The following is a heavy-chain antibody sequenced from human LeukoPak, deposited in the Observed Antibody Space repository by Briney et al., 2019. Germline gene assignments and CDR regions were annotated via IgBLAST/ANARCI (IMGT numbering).Heavy chain of an antibody. D-gene: IGHD3-22*01. V-gene: IGHV4-34*01. CDR3: ARAPHFFDTSGSRYYFDD. CDR1: GGSFSGYY. Sequence: SETLSLTCAVYGGSFSGYYWSWIRQPPGKGLEWIGEINHSGSTNYNPSLKSRVTISVDTSKNQFSLNLSSVTAADTAVYYCARAPHFFDTSGSRYYFDDWGQGALVTVAS. CDR2: INHSGST. J-gene: IGHJ4*02.